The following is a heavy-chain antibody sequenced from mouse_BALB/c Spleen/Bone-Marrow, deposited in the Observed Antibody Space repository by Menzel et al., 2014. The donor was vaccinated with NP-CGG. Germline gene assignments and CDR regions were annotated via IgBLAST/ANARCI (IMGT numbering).Heavy chain of an antibody. V-gene: IGHV5-12-2*01. CDR3: ARGLRGYAMDY. D-gene: IGHD2-4*01. CDR2: ISNGGGST. Sequence: EVKVEESGGGLVQPGGSLKPSCAASGFTFSSYTMSWVRQTPEKRLEWVAYISNGGGSTYYPDTVKGRFTISRDNAKNTLYLQMSSLKSEDTAMYYCARGLRGYAMDYWGQGTSVTVSS. CDR1: GFTFSSYT. J-gene: IGHJ4*01.